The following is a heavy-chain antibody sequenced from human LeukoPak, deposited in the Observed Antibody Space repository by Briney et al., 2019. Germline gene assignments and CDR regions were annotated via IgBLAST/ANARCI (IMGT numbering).Heavy chain of an antibody. Sequence: GGSLRLSCAASVFTVSSNYMSWVRQAPGKGLEWVSAISGSGGSTYYADSVKGRFTISRDNSKNTLYLQMNSLRAEDTAVYYCANDLNWNGVDYWGQGTLVTVSS. V-gene: IGHV3-23*01. CDR1: VFTVSSNY. CDR3: ANDLNWNGVDY. D-gene: IGHD1-1*01. CDR2: ISGSGGST. J-gene: IGHJ4*02.